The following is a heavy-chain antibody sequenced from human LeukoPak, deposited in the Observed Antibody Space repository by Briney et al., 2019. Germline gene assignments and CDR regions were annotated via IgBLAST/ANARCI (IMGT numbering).Heavy chain of an antibody. J-gene: IGHJ6*03. CDR1: GFTFSSYA. Sequence: PGGSLRLSCAASGFTFSSYAMHWVRQAPGKGLEWVAVISYDGSNKYYADSVKGRFTISRDNAKNSLYLQMNSLRAEDTAVYYCARDGITMVRGVPRYYYYYYMDVWGKGTTVTISS. CDR3: ARDGITMVRGVPRYYYYYYMDV. CDR2: ISYDGSNK. D-gene: IGHD3-10*01. V-gene: IGHV3-30*04.